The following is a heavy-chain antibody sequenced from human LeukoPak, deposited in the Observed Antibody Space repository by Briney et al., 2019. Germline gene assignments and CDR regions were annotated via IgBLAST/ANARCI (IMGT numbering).Heavy chain of an antibody. CDR3: ARVQWIQLRIDY. CDR2: IYYSGST. V-gene: IGHV4-31*03. D-gene: IGHD5-18*01. Sequence: SETLSLTCTVSGGSISSGGYYWSWIRQHPGKGLEWIGYIYYSGSTYYNPSLKSRVTISVDTSKNQFSLKLSSVTAADTAVYYCARVQWIQLRIDYWGQGTLVTVSS. CDR1: GGSISSGGYY. J-gene: IGHJ4*02.